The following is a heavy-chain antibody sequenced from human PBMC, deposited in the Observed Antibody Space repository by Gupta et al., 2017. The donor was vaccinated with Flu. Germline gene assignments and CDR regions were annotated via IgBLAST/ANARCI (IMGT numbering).Heavy chain of an antibody. Sequence: FTTYWIGWVRQMPGKGLEWMGIIYPGDSDTRYSPSFQGQVTISADKSISTAYLQWSSLKASDTAMYYCVRHRNGYSTSPAAYWGPGTLVTVSS. V-gene: IGHV5-51*01. J-gene: IGHJ4*02. D-gene: IGHD6-13*01. CDR3: VRHRNGYSTSPAAY. CDR2: IYPGDSDT. CDR1: FTTYW.